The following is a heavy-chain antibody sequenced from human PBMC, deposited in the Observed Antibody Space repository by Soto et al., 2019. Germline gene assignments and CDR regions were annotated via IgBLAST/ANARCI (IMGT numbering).Heavy chain of an antibody. J-gene: IGHJ6*01. CDR2: IIPIFGTA. V-gene: IGHV1-69*06. CDR3: ATCRSTSCRRTGYFLYYGMGV. D-gene: IGHD2-2*01. CDR1: GGTFSSYA. Sequence: QVQLVQSGAEVKKPGASVKVSCKASGGTFSSYAISWVRQAPGQGLEWMGGIIPIFGTANYAQKFQGRVTITADKSTSTAYMELRRLSSDDTAVYYCATCRSTSCRRTGYFLYYGMGVWGQGTTVTVAS.